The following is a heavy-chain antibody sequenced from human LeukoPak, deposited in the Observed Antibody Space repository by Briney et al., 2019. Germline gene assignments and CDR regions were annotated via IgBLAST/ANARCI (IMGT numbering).Heavy chain of an antibody. Sequence: GGSLRLSCAASGFTFSNAWMSWVRQAPGKGLEWVGRIKRKTDGGTTDYAAPVKGRFTISRDDSKNTLYLQMNSPKTEDTAVYYCTTDRIGSGWYEGSDYWGQGTLVTVSS. J-gene: IGHJ4*02. D-gene: IGHD6-19*01. CDR3: TTDRIGSGWYEGSDY. V-gene: IGHV3-15*01. CDR2: IKRKTDGGTT. CDR1: GFTFSNAW.